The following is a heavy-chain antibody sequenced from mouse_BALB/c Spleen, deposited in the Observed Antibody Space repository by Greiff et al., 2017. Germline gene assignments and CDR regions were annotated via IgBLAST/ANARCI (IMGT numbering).Heavy chain of an antibody. Sequence: VQRVESGAELARPGASVKLSCKASGYTFTSYWMQWVKQRPGQGLEWIGAIYPGDGDTRYTQKFKGKATLTADKSSSTAYMQLSSLASEDSAVYYCARNYRYDDWFAYWGQGTLVTVSA. J-gene: IGHJ3*01. CDR1: GYTFTSYW. CDR3: ARNYRYDDWFAY. CDR2: IYPGDGDT. V-gene: IGHV1-87*01. D-gene: IGHD2-14*01.